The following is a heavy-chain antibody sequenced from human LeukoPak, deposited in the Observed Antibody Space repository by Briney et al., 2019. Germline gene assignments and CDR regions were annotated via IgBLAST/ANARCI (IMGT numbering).Heavy chain of an antibody. Sequence: PGGSLRLSCAASGFTSSSYAMSWVRQAPGKGLEWVSAISGSGGSTYYADSVKGRFTISRDNSKNTLYLQMNSLRAEDTAVYYCAKDLIYDSSGGPYYFDYWGQGTLVTVSS. CDR1: GFTSSSYA. J-gene: IGHJ4*02. V-gene: IGHV3-23*01. D-gene: IGHD3-22*01. CDR2: ISGSGGST. CDR3: AKDLIYDSSGGPYYFDY.